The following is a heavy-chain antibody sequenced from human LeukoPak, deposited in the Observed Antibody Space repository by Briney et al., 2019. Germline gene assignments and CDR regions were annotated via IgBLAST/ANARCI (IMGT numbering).Heavy chain of an antibody. CDR2: IKQDGSEK. J-gene: IGHJ4*02. CDR3: ARFWEMATIGAGFDY. D-gene: IGHD5-24*01. Sequence: GGSLRLSCAASQFTFNRYWMSWVRQAPGKGLEWVANIKQDGSEKYYVDSVKGRFTISRDNAKNSLYLQMNSLRAEDTAVYYCARFWEMATIGAGFDYWGQGTLVTVSS. CDR1: QFTFNRYW. V-gene: IGHV3-7*01.